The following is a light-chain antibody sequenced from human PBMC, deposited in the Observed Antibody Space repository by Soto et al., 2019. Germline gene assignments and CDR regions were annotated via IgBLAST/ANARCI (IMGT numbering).Light chain of an antibody. Sequence: QSVLTQPASVSGSPGQSITISCTGSSVDISSYHFVSWYQQHPGKAPKLMIYEATNRPSGVSHRFSGSKSGNTASLTISGLQAEDEADYYCAAWDDSLNGYVFGTGTKVTVL. CDR3: AAWDDSLNGYV. J-gene: IGLJ1*01. CDR2: EAT. CDR1: SVDISSYHF. V-gene: IGLV2-14*01.